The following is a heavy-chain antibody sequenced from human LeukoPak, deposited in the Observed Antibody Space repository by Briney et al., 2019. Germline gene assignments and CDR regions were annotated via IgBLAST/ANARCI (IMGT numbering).Heavy chain of an antibody. CDR1: GYTFTSHD. CDR2: MSPNSGDT. V-gene: IGHV1-8*01. Sequence: ASVKVSCKASGYTFTSHDINWVRQATGQGLEWMGWMSPNSGDTGYAQKFQGRVTMTSDSSISTAYMELSSLRSEDTAIYYCVRTPPNWGFDYWGQGTLVTVST. D-gene: IGHD7-27*01. J-gene: IGHJ4*02. CDR3: VRTPPNWGFDY.